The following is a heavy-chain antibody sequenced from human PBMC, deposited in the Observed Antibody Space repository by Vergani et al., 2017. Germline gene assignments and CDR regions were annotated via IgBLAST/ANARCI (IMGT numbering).Heavy chain of an antibody. CDR3: ARYVLPRVQCGDSSTGYMDV. V-gene: IGHV1-69*01. D-gene: IGHD6-19*01. CDR1: GGTFSSYA. J-gene: IGHJ6*03. CDR2: IIPIFGTA. Sequence: QVQLVQSGAEVKKPGSSVKVSCKASGGTFSSYAISWVRQAPGQGLEWMGGIIPIFGTANDAQKLQGRVTITADASTSTAYMELSSLRSEDTAVYYCARYVLPRVQCGDSSTGYMDVWGKGTTVTVSS.